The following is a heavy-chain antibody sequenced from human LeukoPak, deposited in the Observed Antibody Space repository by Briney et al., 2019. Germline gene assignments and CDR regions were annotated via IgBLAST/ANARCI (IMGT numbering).Heavy chain of an antibody. Sequence: GGSLRLSCAASGFTFSSYGMHWVRQAPGKGLEWVANIKQDGSEKYYVDSVKGRFTISRDNAKNSLYLQMNSLRAEDTAVYYCARDVGYGSGWYFDYWGQGTLVTVSS. CDR2: IKQDGSEK. CDR1: GFTFSSYG. CDR3: ARDVGYGSGWYFDY. V-gene: IGHV3-7*01. D-gene: IGHD6-19*01. J-gene: IGHJ4*02.